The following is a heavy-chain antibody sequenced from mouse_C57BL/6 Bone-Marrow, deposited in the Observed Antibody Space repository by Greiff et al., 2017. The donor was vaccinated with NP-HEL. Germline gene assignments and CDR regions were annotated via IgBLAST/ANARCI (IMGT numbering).Heavy chain of an antibody. V-gene: IGHV14-2*01. Sequence: EVQLQQPGAELVKPGASVKLSCTASGFNIKDYYMHWVKQRTEQGLEWIGRIDPEDGETKYAPKFQGKATITADTSSNTAYLQLSSRTSEDTAVYYCALYDGDPFGMAMDDWGQGTSVTASS. J-gene: IGHJ4*01. CDR3: ALYDGDPFGMAMDD. D-gene: IGHD2-3*01. CDR2: IDPEDGET. CDR1: GFNIKDYY.